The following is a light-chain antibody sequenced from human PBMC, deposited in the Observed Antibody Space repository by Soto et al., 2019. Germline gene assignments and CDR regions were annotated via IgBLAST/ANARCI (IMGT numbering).Light chain of an antibody. CDR2: DAS. J-gene: IGKJ1*01. CDR1: QSISSW. CDR3: QQYNSYPGT. V-gene: IGKV1-5*01. Sequence: DIQMTQSPSTRSASVEDRVTITCRASQSISSWLAWYQQKPGKAPKLLIYDASSLQSGVPSRFSGSGSGTEFTLTISSXQPDDFATYYCQQYNSYPGTFGQGTKVDIK.